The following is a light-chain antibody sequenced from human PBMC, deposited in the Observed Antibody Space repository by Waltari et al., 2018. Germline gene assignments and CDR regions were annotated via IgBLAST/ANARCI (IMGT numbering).Light chain of an antibody. CDR3: NSRDSSGNVV. Sequence: SSELTQDPAVSVALGQTVRITCQGDSLRSYYASWYQQKPGQAPVLVIYGKNNRTSGIPDRFSGSSSGNTASVTITGAQAEDEADYYCNSRDSSGNVVFGGGTKLTVL. CDR1: SLRSYY. CDR2: GKN. J-gene: IGLJ2*01. V-gene: IGLV3-19*01.